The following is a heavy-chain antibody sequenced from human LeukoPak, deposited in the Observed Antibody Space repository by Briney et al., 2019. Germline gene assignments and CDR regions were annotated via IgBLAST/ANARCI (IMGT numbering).Heavy chain of an antibody. CDR3: ARVRDFWSGYYFDY. D-gene: IGHD3-3*01. Sequence: SETLSLTCTVSGGSISSGGYYWSWIRQHPGKGLEWIGYIYYSGSTYYNPSLKSRVTISVDTSKNQFSLKLSSVTAADTAVYYCARVRDFWSGYYFDYWGQGTLVTVSS. V-gene: IGHV4-31*03. CDR1: GGSISSGGYY. CDR2: IYYSGST. J-gene: IGHJ4*02.